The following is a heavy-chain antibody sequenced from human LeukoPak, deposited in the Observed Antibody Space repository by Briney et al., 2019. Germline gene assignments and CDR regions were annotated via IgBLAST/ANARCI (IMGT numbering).Heavy chain of an antibody. V-gene: IGHV4-31*03. Sequence: PSETLSLTCTVSGGSISSGDYYWSWIRQHPGKGLEWIGYIYYSGSTYYNPSLKSRVTISIDTSKNQFSLKLSSVTAADTAVYYCARVTQGSSSFFDYWGQGTLVTVSS. J-gene: IGHJ4*02. CDR2: IYYSGST. CDR3: ARVTQGSSSFFDY. D-gene: IGHD6-6*01. CDR1: GGSISSGDYY.